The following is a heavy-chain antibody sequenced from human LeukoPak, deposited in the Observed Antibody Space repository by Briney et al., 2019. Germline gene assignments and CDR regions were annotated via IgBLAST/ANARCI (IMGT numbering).Heavy chain of an antibody. J-gene: IGHJ6*02. CDR1: GFSFDEYG. CDR2: IKQDGSEK. Sequence: SGGSLRLSCAASGFSFDEYGMNWVRQAPGKGLEWVANIKQDGSEKKYVDSVKGRFTISRDNAKNLLYLRMNSLRAEDTAVYYCARDFRYQWLGPRYYGMDVWGQGTTITVSS. V-gene: IGHV3-7*01. D-gene: IGHD6-19*01. CDR3: ARDFRYQWLGPRYYGMDV.